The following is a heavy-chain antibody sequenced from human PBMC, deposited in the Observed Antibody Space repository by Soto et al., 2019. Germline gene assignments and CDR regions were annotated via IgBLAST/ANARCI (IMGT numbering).Heavy chain of an antibody. CDR2: ILYDGSKK. J-gene: IGHJ2*01. V-gene: IGHV3-33*01. Sequence: QVQLVESGGGVVPPGRPLRLSCAASGFTFNNYGMHWVRQAPGKGLEWLAVILYDGSKKYYADSVKGRFTISRDNSKNTVYLQMNSLRAEDTALYYCARADEWLVRWYSDLWGRGTLVTVSS. CDR1: GFTFNNYG. CDR3: ARADEWLVRWYSDL. D-gene: IGHD3-3*01.